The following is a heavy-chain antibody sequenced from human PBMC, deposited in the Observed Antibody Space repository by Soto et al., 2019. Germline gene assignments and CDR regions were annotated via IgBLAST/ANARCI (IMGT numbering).Heavy chain of an antibody. D-gene: IGHD3-22*01. CDR3: ARYYDSSGCIDY. Sequence: PSETLSLTCTVSGGSISSGGYYWSWIRRHPGKGLEWIGYVYYSGSTYYNPSLKSRVTISVDTSKNQFSLKLSSVTAADTAVYYCARYYDSSGCIDYWGQGTLVTVSS. CDR2: VYYSGST. CDR1: GGSISSGGYY. J-gene: IGHJ4*02. V-gene: IGHV4-31*03.